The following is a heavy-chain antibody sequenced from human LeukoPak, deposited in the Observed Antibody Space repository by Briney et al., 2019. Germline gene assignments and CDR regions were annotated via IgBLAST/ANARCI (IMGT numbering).Heavy chain of an antibody. D-gene: IGHD2-2*02. Sequence: KPGGSLRPSWAASGITFRYVWITRVRQAPGKGLEWVGLIKRKTNGGATEYAAPAKGSFVISRDDSENTLYLQMNSMKTEDTAVYYAATDLCQRCYIDWGQGTLVTVSS. CDR1: GITFRYVW. CDR3: ATDLCQRCYID. V-gene: IGHV3-15*01. CDR2: IKRKTNGGAT. J-gene: IGHJ4*02.